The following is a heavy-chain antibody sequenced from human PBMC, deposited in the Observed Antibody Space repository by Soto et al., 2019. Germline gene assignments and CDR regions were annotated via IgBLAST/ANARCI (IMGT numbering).Heavy chain of an antibody. J-gene: IGHJ4*02. Sequence: PSGTLSLTCTVCGGCRSSGGDYWSWKRQHPGKGLEWIGYIYYSGSTYYNPSLKSRVTISVDTSKNQFSLKLSSVTAADTAVYYCARSWFGELSPNYWGQGTLVTVSS. CDR3: ARSWFGELSPNY. CDR1: GGCRSSGGDY. D-gene: IGHD3-10*01. CDR2: IYYSGST. V-gene: IGHV4-31*03.